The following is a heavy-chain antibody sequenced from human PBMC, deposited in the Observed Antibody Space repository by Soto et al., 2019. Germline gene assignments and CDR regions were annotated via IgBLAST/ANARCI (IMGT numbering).Heavy chain of an antibody. CDR2: ISYDGSNK. CDR1: GFSFSSYT. CDR3: AIWPTSGSQLELTDY. V-gene: IGHV3-30*04. Sequence: GGSLRLSCAASGFSFSSYTMHWVRQTPGKGLEWVAVISYDGSNKYYADSVKGRFTISRDNAKNSLYLQMNSLRAEDTAVYYCAIWPTSGSQLELTDYWGQGTLVTVSS. D-gene: IGHD1-26*01. J-gene: IGHJ4*02.